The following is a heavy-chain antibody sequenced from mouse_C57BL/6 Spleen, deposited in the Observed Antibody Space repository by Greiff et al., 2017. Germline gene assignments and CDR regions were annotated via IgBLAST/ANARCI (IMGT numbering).Heavy chain of an antibody. J-gene: IGHJ3*01. Sequence: EVQLQESGAELVRPGASVKLSCTASGFNFKDDYMHWVKQRPEQGLEWIGWIDPENGDTEYASKFQGKATITADTSSNTAYLQLSSLASEDAAVYYWAKYYGSSPWFAYWGQGTMVTVSA. CDR1: GFNFKDDY. D-gene: IGHD1-1*01. CDR2: IDPENGDT. V-gene: IGHV14-4*01. CDR3: AKYYGSSPWFAY.